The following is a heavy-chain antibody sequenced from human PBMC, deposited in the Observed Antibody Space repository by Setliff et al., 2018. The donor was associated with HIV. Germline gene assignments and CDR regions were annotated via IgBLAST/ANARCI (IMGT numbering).Heavy chain of an antibody. CDR1: GFIVSSNY. Sequence: PGGSLRLSCAASGFIVSSNYMSWVRQAPGKGLEWVSIIYSGDSTYYADSVKGRFTISRDNSKSTLYLQMNSLRGEDTAVYYCARGQMSYSGAFDIWGQGTLVTVSS. J-gene: IGHJ3*02. CDR3: ARGQMSYSGAFDI. V-gene: IGHV3-66*02. CDR2: IYSGDST. D-gene: IGHD1-26*01.